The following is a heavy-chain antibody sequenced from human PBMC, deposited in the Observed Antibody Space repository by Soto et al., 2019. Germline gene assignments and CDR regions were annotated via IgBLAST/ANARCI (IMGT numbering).Heavy chain of an antibody. CDR1: GGSISSGGYY. CDR3: ARERKEEYCSSTSCYVGRVGAFDI. V-gene: IGHV4-31*03. CDR2: IYYSGST. Sequence: PLEILSLTCTVSGGSISSGGYYWSWIRQQPGKGLEWIGYIYYSGSTYYNPSLKSRVTISVDTSKNQFSLKLSSVTAADTAVYYCARERKEEYCSSTSCYVGRVGAFDIWGQGTMVTVSS. J-gene: IGHJ3*02. D-gene: IGHD2-2*01.